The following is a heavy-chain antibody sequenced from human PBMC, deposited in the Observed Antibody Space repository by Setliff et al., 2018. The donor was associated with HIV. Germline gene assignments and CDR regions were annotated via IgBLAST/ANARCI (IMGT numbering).Heavy chain of an antibody. Sequence: PSETLSLTCTVSGGSIRGDDYYWTWIRQHPGKGLEWIGYVFHTGTTYYNPSLKSRLTLSVDTSKNQFSLKLSSVTAADTAVYYCARDKPYDSSGWFGAVYYGIDAWGQGTTVTVSS. V-gene: IGHV4-31*03. J-gene: IGHJ6*02. D-gene: IGHD3-22*01. CDR3: ARDKPYDSSGWFGAVYYGIDA. CDR1: GGSIRGDDYY. CDR2: VFHTGTT.